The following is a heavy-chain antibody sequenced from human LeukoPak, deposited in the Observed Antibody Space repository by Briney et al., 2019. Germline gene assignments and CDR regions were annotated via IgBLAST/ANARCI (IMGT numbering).Heavy chain of an antibody. CDR3: ARRGYFYGLQY. CDR1: GFTFSSYE. Sequence: GGSLRLSCAASGFTFSSYEMNWVRQAPGKGLEWVSYISSSGSTIYYADSVKGRFTISRDNAKNSLYLQMNSLRAEDTAVYYCARRGYFYGLQYWGQGILVTVSS. J-gene: IGHJ4*02. CDR2: ISSSGSTI. D-gene: IGHD5-18*01. V-gene: IGHV3-48*03.